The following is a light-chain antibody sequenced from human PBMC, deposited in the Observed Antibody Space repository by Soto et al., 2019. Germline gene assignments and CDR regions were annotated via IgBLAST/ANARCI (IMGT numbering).Light chain of an antibody. CDR1: QSVSRSY. CDR3: QQYASSPLT. J-gene: IGKJ4*01. CDR2: GAF. Sequence: EIVLTQSPGTLSLSPGEKATLSCKASQSVSRSYLAWYQQKFGQAPRRLIYGAFSRATGIPDRFSGSGSGTDFTLTISRLEPEDFAVYYCQQYASSPLTFGGGTKVEIK. V-gene: IGKV3-20*01.